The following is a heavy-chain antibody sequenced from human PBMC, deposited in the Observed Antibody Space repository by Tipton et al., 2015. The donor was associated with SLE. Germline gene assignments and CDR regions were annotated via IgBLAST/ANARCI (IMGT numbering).Heavy chain of an antibody. D-gene: IGHD3-10*01. Sequence: TLSLTCTVSGFYITSGFNWGWIRQPPGKGLEWIGIIYHTGTTKYSPSLQRRVAISVDTSRNQFSLKLNSLTAADTAVYYCARDFGNVGRFDSWGQGTLVTVSS. V-gene: IGHV4-38-2*02. CDR2: IYHTGTT. CDR3: ARDFGNVGRFDS. CDR1: GFYITSGFN. J-gene: IGHJ5*01.